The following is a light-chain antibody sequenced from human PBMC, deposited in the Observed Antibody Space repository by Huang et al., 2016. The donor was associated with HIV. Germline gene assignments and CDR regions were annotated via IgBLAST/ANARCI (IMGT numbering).Light chain of an antibody. CDR2: GAS. CDR3: LQHNSYPLT. V-gene: IGKV1-17*03. J-gene: IGKJ4*01. CDR1: QGIGNH. Sequence: DIQMTQSPSAMSASVGDRVTITCRASQGIGNHLAWFRQKPGKVPKRLVYGASRLQSGVPSRFSGSGSGTEFTLTISSLQPGDFATYYCLQHNSYPLTFGGGTKVEIK.